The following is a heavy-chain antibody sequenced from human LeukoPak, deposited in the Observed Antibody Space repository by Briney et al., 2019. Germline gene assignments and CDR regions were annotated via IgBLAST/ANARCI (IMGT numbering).Heavy chain of an antibody. CDR1: GGSFSGYY. CDR3: ARNSSERGFDY. Sequence: SETLSLTCAVYGGSFSGYYWSWIRQPPGKGLKWIGEINHSGNTNYNPSLKSRVTISVDTSKNQFSLYLTSVTAADTAVYYCARNSSERGFDYWGQGTLVTVSS. D-gene: IGHD6-19*01. J-gene: IGHJ4*02. CDR2: INHSGNT. V-gene: IGHV4-34*01.